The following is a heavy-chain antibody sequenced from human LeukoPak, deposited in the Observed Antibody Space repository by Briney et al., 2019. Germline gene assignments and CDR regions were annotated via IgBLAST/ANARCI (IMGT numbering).Heavy chain of an antibody. CDR1: GGSFSGYY. J-gene: IGHJ4*02. D-gene: IGHD1-14*01. CDR3: ARIFRRTTGTYILPRTGYDY. V-gene: IGHV4-34*01. Sequence: SETLSLTCAVYGGSFSGYYWSWIRQPPGKGLEWIGEINHSGSTNYNPSLKSRVTISVDTSKNQFSLKLSSVTAADTAVYYCARIFRRTTGTYILPRTGYDYWGQGTLVTVSS. CDR2: INHSGST.